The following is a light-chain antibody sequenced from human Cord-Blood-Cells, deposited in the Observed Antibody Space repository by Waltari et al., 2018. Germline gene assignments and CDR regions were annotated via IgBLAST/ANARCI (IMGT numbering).Light chain of an antibody. J-gene: IGKJ2*01. CDR2: WAS. CDR3: QQYYSTPYT. V-gene: IGKV4-1*01. Sequence: DIVMTQSPDSLAVSLGERATLHCKSSQSVLYSSNNENYLAWYQQKPGQPPKLLIYWASTRESGVPDRFSGSGSGTDFTLTISSLQAEDVAVYYCQQYYSTPYTFGQGTKLEIK. CDR1: QSVLYSSNNENY.